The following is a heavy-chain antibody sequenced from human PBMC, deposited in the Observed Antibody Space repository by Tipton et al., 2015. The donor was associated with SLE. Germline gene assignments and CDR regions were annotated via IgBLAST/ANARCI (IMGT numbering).Heavy chain of an antibody. CDR2: IYSGGST. Sequence: TLSLTCTVSGGSISSHYWSWIRQPPGKTLEWIGYIYSGGSTNYNPSLKSRVSMPADTSANQVSLRLNSVTAADTAVYYCARLWSGVRPPDYWGRGTEVTVSS. CDR3: ARLWSGVRPPDY. J-gene: IGHJ4*02. D-gene: IGHD3/OR15-3a*01. CDR1: GGSISSHY. V-gene: IGHV4-59*11.